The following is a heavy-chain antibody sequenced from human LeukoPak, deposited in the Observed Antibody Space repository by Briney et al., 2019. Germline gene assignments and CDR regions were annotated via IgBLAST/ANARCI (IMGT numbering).Heavy chain of an antibody. Sequence: SETLSLTCAVYGGSFSGYYWSWIRQPPGKGLEWIGYIYYSGSTNYNPSLKSRVTISVDTSKNQFSLKLSSVTAADTAVYYCARAMEDDAFDIWGQGTMVTVSS. CDR1: GGSFSGYY. CDR3: ARAMEDDAFDI. CDR2: IYYSGST. D-gene: IGHD3-10*01. J-gene: IGHJ3*02. V-gene: IGHV4-59*01.